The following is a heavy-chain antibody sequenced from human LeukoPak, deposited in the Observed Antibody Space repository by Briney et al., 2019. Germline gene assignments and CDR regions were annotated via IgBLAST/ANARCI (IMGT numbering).Heavy chain of an antibody. CDR1: GYSFTGYY. D-gene: IGHD5-18*01. V-gene: IGHV1-2*06. Sequence: GESLKISCKGSGYSFTGYYIHWVRQAPGQGLEWMGRINPNSGGPNYGQKFQGTVTMTRDTSISTAYLELSNLRSDDTAAYYCVRGYSYGFYFDYWGQGSLVTVSS. CDR3: VRGYSYGFYFDY. J-gene: IGHJ4*02. CDR2: INPNSGGP.